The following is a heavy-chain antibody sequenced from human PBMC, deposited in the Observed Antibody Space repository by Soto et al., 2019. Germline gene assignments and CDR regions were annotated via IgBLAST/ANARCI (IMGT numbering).Heavy chain of an antibody. J-gene: IGHJ3*02. Sequence: EVQLVESGGGLVQPGGSLRLSCAASGFTFSSYDMHWVRQATGKGLEWVSAIGTAGDTYYPGSVKGRFTISRENAKNSLYLQMNSLRAGDTAVYYCARRAISSGALDIWGQGTMVTVSS. D-gene: IGHD3-3*02. CDR3: ARRAISSGALDI. CDR1: GFTFSSYD. V-gene: IGHV3-13*01. CDR2: IGTAGDT.